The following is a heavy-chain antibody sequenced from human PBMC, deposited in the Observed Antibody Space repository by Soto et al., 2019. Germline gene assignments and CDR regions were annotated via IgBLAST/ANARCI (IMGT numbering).Heavy chain of an antibody. CDR3: AGFYGSDTYFTFQADS. J-gene: IGHJ4*02. D-gene: IGHD3-10*01. CDR1: RASITSNSYY. CDR2: MYYGGST. Sequence: PSETLSLTCSVSRASITSNSYYWGWIRQSPGKGLEWIASMYYGGSTYYNPSLKSRVTISADTSKNGFSLKMRSVSAADTAVYYCAGFYGSDTYFTFQADSWGQGIQVTVSS. V-gene: IGHV4-39*01.